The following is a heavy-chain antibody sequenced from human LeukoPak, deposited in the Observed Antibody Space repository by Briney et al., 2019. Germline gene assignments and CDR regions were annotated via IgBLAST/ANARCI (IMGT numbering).Heavy chain of an antibody. CDR2: IYYSGST. V-gene: IGHV4-30-4*08. Sequence: PSETLSLTCTVSGGSISSGDYYWSWIRQPPGKGLEWIGYIYYSGSTYYNPSLKSRVTISVDTSKNQFSLKLSSVTAADTAVYYCARESYYDFWSGPTTYSDYWGQGTLVTVSS. CDR3: ARESYYDFWSGPTTYSDY. CDR1: GGSISSGDYY. D-gene: IGHD3-3*01. J-gene: IGHJ4*02.